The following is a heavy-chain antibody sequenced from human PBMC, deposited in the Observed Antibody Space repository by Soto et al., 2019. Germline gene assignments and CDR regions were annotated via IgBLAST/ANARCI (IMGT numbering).Heavy chain of an antibody. J-gene: IGHJ6*02. CDR1: GFTFSSYA. CDR2: ISYDGSNK. D-gene: IGHD1-26*01. V-gene: IGHV3-30-3*01. CDR3: ARGGGYYAGSSCMDV. Sequence: QVQLVESGGGVVQPGRSLRLSCAASGFTFSSYAMHWVRQAPGKGLEWVAVISYDGSNKYYADSVKGRFTISRDNSKNTLYLQMNSLRAEDTAVYYCARGGGYYAGSSCMDVWGQGTTVTVSS.